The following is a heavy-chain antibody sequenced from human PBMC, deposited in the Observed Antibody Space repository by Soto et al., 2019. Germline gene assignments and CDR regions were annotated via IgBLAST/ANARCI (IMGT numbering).Heavy chain of an antibody. CDR1: GFTFTSSA. D-gene: IGHD1-7*01. J-gene: IGHJ4*02. CDR2: IVVGSGNT. V-gene: IGHV1-58*01. Sequence: QMQLVQSGPEVKKPGTSVKVSCEASGFTFTSSALQWVRQARGQRLEWIGWIVVGSGNTNYAQKFQERVTITRDMSTSTAYMELSSLRSEDTAVYYCAAVELGSVTGTTSGWGQGTLVTVSS. CDR3: AAVELGSVTGTTSG.